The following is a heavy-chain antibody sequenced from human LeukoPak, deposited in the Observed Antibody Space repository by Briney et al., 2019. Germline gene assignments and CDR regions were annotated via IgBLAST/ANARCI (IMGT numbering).Heavy chain of an antibody. CDR1: GGSVSGSY. CDR2: IYYSGST. J-gene: IGHJ2*01. Sequence: SETLSLTCTVSGGSVSGSYWSWIRQPPEMGLEWIGYIYYSGSTYYNPSLKSRVTISVDTSKNQFSLKLSSVTAADTAVYYCARGGLGRYWYFDLWGRGTLVTVSS. CDR3: ARGGLGRYWYFDL. D-gene: IGHD3-9*01. V-gene: IGHV4-59*02.